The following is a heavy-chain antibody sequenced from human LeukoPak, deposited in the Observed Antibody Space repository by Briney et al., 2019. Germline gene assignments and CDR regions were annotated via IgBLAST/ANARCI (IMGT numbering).Heavy chain of an antibody. D-gene: IGHD1-26*01. J-gene: IGHJ4*02. CDR3: ARYSGSYYSPYYFDD. V-gene: IGHV3-33*01. CDR2: IWYDGSNK. CDR1: GFTFSNYA. Sequence: GGSLRLSCAASGFTFSNYAMHWVRQAPGKGLEWVAVIWYDGSNKYYADSVKGRFTISRDNSKNTLYLQMNSLRAEDTAVYYCARYSGSYYSPYYFDDWGQGTLVTVSS.